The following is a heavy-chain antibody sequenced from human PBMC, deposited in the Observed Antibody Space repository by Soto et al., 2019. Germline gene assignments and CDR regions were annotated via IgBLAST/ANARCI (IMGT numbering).Heavy chain of an antibody. Sequence: HPGGSLRLSCAASGFAFSSYVMTWVRQAPGKGLEWVSGISGSSVMTYYADSVKGRFTISRDNSKNALYLQMNSLRAEDTAVYYCAKSLYDSSGYQPLGFWGQGTLVTVSS. J-gene: IGHJ4*02. CDR2: ISGSSVMT. CDR3: AKSLYDSSGYQPLGF. V-gene: IGHV3-23*01. D-gene: IGHD3-22*01. CDR1: GFAFSSYV.